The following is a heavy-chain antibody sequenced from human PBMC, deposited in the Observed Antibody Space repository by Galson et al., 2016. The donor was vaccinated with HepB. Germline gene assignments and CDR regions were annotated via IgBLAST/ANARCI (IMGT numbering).Heavy chain of an antibody. D-gene: IGHD3-10*01. CDR3: ASLIILGSGNFFDF. CDR2: INHSGTT. V-gene: IGHV4-39*01. CDR1: GGSISSSNYY. Sequence: TLSLTCSVSGGSISSSNYYWTWVRQPPGQGLEWIGSINHSGTTFYNEPLNIRVTMSVDTSKSQISLQRTSVTAADTAVYYCASLIILGSGNFFDFWGQGTLVTVSS. J-gene: IGHJ4*02.